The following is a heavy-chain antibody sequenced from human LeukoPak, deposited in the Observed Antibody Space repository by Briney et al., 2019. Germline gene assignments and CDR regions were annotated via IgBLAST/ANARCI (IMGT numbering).Heavy chain of an antibody. V-gene: IGHV4-34*01. CDR2: INHSGST. J-gene: IGHJ4*02. CDR3: ARGDSSGYYSFFDY. D-gene: IGHD3-22*01. CDR1: GGSFSGYY. Sequence: SETLSLTCAVYGGSFSGYYWSWIRQPPGKGLEWIGEINHSGSTNYNPSLKSRVTISVDRSKNQFSLKLSSVTAADTAVYYCARGDSSGYYSFFDYWGQGTLVTVSS.